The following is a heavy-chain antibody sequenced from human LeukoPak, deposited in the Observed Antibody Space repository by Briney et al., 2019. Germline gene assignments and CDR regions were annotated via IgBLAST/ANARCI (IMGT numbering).Heavy chain of an antibody. CDR1: GFTFSSYG. D-gene: IGHD3-10*01. CDR2: IWYDGSNK. J-gene: IGHJ4*02. CDR3: ARDGDYYGSGSYSPAVFDY. V-gene: IGHV3-33*01. Sequence: PGRSLRLSCGASGFTFSSYGMHWVRQAPGKGLEWVAVIWYDGSNKYYADSVKGRFTISRDNSKNTLYLQMNSLRAEDTAVYYCARDGDYYGSGSYSPAVFDYWGQGTLVTVSS.